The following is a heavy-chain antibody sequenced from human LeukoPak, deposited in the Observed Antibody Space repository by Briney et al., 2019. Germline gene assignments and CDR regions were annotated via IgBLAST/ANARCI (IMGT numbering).Heavy chain of an antibody. Sequence: VGSLRLSCAASGFTVSSNYMSWVRQAPGKGLEWVSVIYSGGSTSYADSVMGRFTISRDNSKNTLYLQMNSLRAVDTAVYYCVRDPGLLGDYGGRGTLVSVSS. CDR3: VRDPGLLGDY. D-gene: IGHD1-26*01. J-gene: IGHJ4*02. CDR1: GFTVSSNY. CDR2: IYSGGST. V-gene: IGHV3-66*01.